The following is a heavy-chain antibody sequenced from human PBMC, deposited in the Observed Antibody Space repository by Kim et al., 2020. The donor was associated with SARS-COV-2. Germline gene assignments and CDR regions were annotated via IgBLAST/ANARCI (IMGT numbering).Heavy chain of an antibody. J-gene: IGHJ6*02. CDR2: ISGDGGST. Sequence: GGSLRLSCAASGFTFDDYAMHWVRQAPGKGLEWVSLISGDGGSTYYADSVKGRFTISRDNSKNSLYLQMNSLRTEDTALYYCAKDEGRYYDFWSGYLAGGFGGHYYYGMDVWGQGTTVTVSS. V-gene: IGHV3-43*02. CDR3: AKDEGRYYDFWSGYLAGGFGGHYYYGMDV. CDR1: GFTFDDYA. D-gene: IGHD3-3*01.